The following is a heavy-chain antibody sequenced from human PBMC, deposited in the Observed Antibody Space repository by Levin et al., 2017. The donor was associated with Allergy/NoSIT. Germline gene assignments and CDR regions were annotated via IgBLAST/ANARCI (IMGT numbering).Heavy chain of an antibody. Sequence: SQTLSLTCTVSGGSISSGSYYWSWIRQPAGKGLEWIGRIYTSGSTNYNPSLKSRVTISVDTSKNQFSLKLSSVTAADTAVYYCARVAGVVRGVITPEYNWFDPWGQGTLVTVSS. D-gene: IGHD3-10*01. CDR3: ARVAGVVRGVITPEYNWFDP. V-gene: IGHV4-61*02. J-gene: IGHJ5*02. CDR1: GGSISSGSYY. CDR2: IYTSGST.